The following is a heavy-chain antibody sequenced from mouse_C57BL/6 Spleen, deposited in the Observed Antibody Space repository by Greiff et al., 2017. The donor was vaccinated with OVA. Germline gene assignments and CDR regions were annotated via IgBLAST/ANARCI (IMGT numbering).Heavy chain of an antibody. CDR3: ASQGDYYAMDY. CDR1: GYTFTSYW. V-gene: IGHV1-69*01. J-gene: IGHJ4*01. CDR2: IDPSDIYT. Sequence: VKLQQPGAELVMPGASVKLSCKASGYTFTSYWMHWVKQRPGQGLEWIGEIDPSDIYTNYNQKFKGKSTLTVDKSSSTAYMQLSSLTSEDSAVYYCASQGDYYAMDYWGQGTSVTVSS.